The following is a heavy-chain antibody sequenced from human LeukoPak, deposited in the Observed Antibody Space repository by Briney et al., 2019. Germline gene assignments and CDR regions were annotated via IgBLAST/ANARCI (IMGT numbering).Heavy chain of an antibody. Sequence: GGSLRLSCAASGFTVSSNYMSWVRQAPGKGLEWVSVIYSGGSTYYADSVKGRFTISRGNSKNTLYLQMNSLRAEDTAVYYCASGFYGDYGSYFDYWGQGTLVTVSS. J-gene: IGHJ4*02. V-gene: IGHV3-66*01. CDR1: GFTVSSNY. D-gene: IGHD4-17*01. CDR2: IYSGGST. CDR3: ASGFYGDYGSYFDY.